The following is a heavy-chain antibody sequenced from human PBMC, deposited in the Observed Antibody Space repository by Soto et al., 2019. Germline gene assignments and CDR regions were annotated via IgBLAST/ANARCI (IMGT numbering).Heavy chain of an antibody. CDR1: GGTFSSYT. Sequence: QVQLVQSGAEVKKPGSSVKVSCKASGGTFSSYTISWVRQAPGQGLEWMGRIIPILGIANYAQKFQGRVTITADNSTSTAYMELSSLRSEDTAVYYCARDDPYGGNPNYYWGQGTLVTVSS. J-gene: IGHJ4*02. CDR3: ARDDPYGGNPNYY. D-gene: IGHD2-15*01. CDR2: IIPILGIA. V-gene: IGHV1-69*08.